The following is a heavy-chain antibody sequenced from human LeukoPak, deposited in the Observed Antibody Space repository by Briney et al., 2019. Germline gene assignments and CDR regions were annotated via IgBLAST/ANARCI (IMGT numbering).Heavy chain of an antibody. CDR2: ISSSSSYI. Sequence: EPGGSLRLSCAASGFTFSNYAMHWVRQAPGKGLEWVSSISSSSSYIYYADSVKGRFTISRDNAKNSLYLQMNSLRAEDTAVYYCARDTMVDTAMVPLFDIWGQGTMVTVSS. J-gene: IGHJ3*02. V-gene: IGHV3-21*01. D-gene: IGHD5-18*01. CDR1: GFTFSNYA. CDR3: ARDTMVDTAMVPLFDI.